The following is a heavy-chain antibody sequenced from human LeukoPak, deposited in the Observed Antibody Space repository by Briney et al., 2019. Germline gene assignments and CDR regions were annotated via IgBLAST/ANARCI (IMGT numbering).Heavy chain of an antibody. J-gene: IGHJ4*02. CDR3: ARSSRTIFGVVIIPFDY. D-gene: IGHD3-3*01. CDR2: IDHSVGT. CDR1: GGSFSGYY. V-gene: IGHV4-34*01. Sequence: SETLSLTCAVYGGSFSGYYWSCIRHPPGKGLEWIGEIDHSVGTNYNTSLKSRVTISVDTSKNQFSLKLSSVTAADTAAYYCARSSRTIFGVVIIPFDYWGQGTLVTVSS.